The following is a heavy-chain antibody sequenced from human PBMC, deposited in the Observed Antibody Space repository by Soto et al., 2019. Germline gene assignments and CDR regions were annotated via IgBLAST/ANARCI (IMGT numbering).Heavy chain of an antibody. D-gene: IGHD1-26*01. CDR3: ARDRRDSVADRRSFDV. CDR1: GYSFTTYG. Sequence: QVQLVQSGAEVMKPGASVRVSCKASGYSFTTYGISWVRQAPGQGLEYMGWISVYNGDTNYAQKLQGRVTMTTDTSTSTAYRELRSLRSDGTAIYYCARDRRDSVADRRSFDVWGQGTMVTVSS. V-gene: IGHV1-18*01. J-gene: IGHJ3*01. CDR2: ISVYNGDT.